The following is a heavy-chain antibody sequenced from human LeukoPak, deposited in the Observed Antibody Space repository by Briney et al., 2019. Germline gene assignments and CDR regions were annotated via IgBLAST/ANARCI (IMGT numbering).Heavy chain of an antibody. D-gene: IGHD5-24*01. Sequence: GGSLRLSCAASGLTFSTYAMNWVRQAPGKGLGWVSRIGSSDPDTSYAESVKGRFITSRENSQNTLSLQITSLRAEDRAAYYCATVYNVDIEYWGKGTLVTVSS. CDR1: GLTFSTYA. CDR2: IGSSDPDT. V-gene: IGHV3-23*01. J-gene: IGHJ4*02. CDR3: ATVYNVDIEY.